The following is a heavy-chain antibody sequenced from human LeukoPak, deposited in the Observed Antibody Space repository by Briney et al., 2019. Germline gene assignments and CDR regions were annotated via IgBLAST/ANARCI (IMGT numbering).Heavy chain of an antibody. CDR2: ISDSGGTT. CDR1: GFTFRDAA. Sequence: GGSLRLPCAASGFTFRDAAMTWVRQAPGEGLEWVSAISDSGGTTYYADSVKGRFTISRDNSKNTLYLQMNSLRAEDTAVYYCARDLSQSRYCSGGSCYYYWGQGTLVTVSS. D-gene: IGHD2-15*01. CDR3: ARDLSQSRYCSGGSCYYY. J-gene: IGHJ4*02. V-gene: IGHV3-23*01.